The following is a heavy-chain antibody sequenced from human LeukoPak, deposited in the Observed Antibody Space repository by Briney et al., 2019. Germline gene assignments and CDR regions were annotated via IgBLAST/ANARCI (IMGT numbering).Heavy chain of an antibody. CDR1: GLTFSIYA. D-gene: IGHD6-19*01. CDR2: ISSDGTNE. V-gene: IGHV3-30-3*01. J-gene: IGHJ5*02. Sequence: GGSLRLSCAASGLTFSIYAMHWVRQAPGKGLEWVAVISSDGTNEYYADSVKGRFTISRDNSKNTLYVQMNSLRAEDTAVYYCAREGIAVAATRWFDPWGQGTLVTVSS. CDR3: AREGIAVAATRWFDP.